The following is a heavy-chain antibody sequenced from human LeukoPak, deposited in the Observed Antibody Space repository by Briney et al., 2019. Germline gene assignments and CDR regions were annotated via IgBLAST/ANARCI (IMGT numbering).Heavy chain of an antibody. V-gene: IGHV3-53*01. J-gene: IGHJ4*02. CDR3: ARDRPLSGYDFDS. CDR1: GLTVSSNY. D-gene: IGHD5-12*01. Sequence: GGSLRLSCAVSGLTVSSNYMSWVRQAPGKGLEWVSIIYSDGTTYYRDSVKGRFTISRDNSRNSLFLQMNSLRAEDTAIYYCARDRPLSGYDFDSWGRGTLVTVSS. CDR2: IYSDGTT.